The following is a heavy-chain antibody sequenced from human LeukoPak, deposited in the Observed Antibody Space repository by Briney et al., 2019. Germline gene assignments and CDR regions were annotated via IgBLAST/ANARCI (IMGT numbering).Heavy chain of an antibody. CDR2: IKQDGSEK. CDR3: ARLGFYGSGSYSNDY. D-gene: IGHD3-10*01. V-gene: IGHV3-7*01. J-gene: IGHJ4*02. CDR1: GFTFSSYW. Sequence: GGSLGLSCAASGFTFSSYWMSWVRQAPGKGLEWVANIKQDGSEKYYVDSVKGRFTISRDNAKNSLYLQMNSLRAEDTAVYYCARLGFYGSGSYSNDYWGQGTLVTVSS.